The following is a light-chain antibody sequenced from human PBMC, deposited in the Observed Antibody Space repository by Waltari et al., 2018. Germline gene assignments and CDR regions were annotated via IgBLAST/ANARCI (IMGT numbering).Light chain of an antibody. V-gene: IGKV3-11*01. Sequence: EIVLTQSPATLSLSPGERATLSCRASQSVGSYLAWYQQRPGQAPRLLIYDSSNRATGIPARFSGSGSGTDFTLTISSLEPEDFAVYYCQQRSIWPPLTFGGGTTVEIK. J-gene: IGKJ4*01. CDR1: QSVGSY. CDR2: DSS. CDR3: QQRSIWPPLT.